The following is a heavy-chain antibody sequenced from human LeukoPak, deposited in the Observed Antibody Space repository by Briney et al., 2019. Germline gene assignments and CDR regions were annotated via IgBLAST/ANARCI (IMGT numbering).Heavy chain of an antibody. CDR1: GFTFSSYA. J-gene: IGHJ4*02. D-gene: IGHD4-23*01. CDR3: AKGSGGTARGCDY. Sequence: GGSLRLSCAASGFTFSSYAMSWVRQAPGKGLEWVAGISGSGGSSYYADSVKGRFTISRDNSKNTLYLQMNSLRAEDTAVYYCAKGSGGTARGCDYWGQGTLVTVSS. CDR2: ISGSGGSS. V-gene: IGHV3-23*01.